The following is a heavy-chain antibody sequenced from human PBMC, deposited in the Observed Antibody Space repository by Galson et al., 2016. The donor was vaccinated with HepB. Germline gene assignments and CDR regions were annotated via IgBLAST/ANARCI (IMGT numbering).Heavy chain of an antibody. J-gene: IGHJ4*02. Sequence: SLRLSCAVSGFTFSSYTMNWVRQAPGMGLEWLSFINSGSDYKSYADSVKGRLTISRDNGKDALYLQMNSLTDEDTAVYYCVRDKDWAFDYWGQGSLVIVSS. V-gene: IGHV3-48*02. CDR3: VRDKDWAFDY. D-gene: IGHD3-9*01. CDR2: INSGSDYK. CDR1: GFTFSSYT.